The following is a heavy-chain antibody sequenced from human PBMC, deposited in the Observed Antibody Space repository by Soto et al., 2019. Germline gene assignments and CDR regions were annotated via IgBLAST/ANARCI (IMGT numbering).Heavy chain of an antibody. CDR1: SGSINSFY. CDR3: ARDRIIGTSYSDY. CDR2: IHSSGTT. V-gene: IGHV4-4*07. D-gene: IGHD1-7*01. J-gene: IGHJ4*02. Sequence: SETLSLTCTVSSGSINSFYWAWMRQPAGKGPEWIGRIHSSGTTNYNPSLSSRVTMSVDPSKNQFSLRLTSVTAADTAVYYCARDRIIGTSYSDYWGQGILVTVSS.